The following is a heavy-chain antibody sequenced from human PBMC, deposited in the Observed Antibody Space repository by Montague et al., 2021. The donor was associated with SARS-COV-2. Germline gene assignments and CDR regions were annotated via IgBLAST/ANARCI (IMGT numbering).Heavy chain of an antibody. D-gene: IGHD3-22*01. CDR3: ARGGATYYYDTSGYVNAFDT. Sequence: SETLSLTCTVSGDSISTYYWSWIRQPPGKGLEWIGYIYYSGYTNYNPSLESRVTISVDTSKNQFSLRLSSVTAADTAVYFCARGGATYYYDTSGYVNAFDTWGQGTMVTVSS. J-gene: IGHJ3*02. CDR1: GDSISTYY. CDR2: IYYSGYT. V-gene: IGHV4-59*01.